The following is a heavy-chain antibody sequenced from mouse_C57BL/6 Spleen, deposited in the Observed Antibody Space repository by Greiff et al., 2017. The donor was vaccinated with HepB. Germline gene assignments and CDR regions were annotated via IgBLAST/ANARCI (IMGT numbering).Heavy chain of an antibody. CDR2: IYPRSGNT. CDR1: GYTFTSYG. J-gene: IGHJ2*01. D-gene: IGHD1-1*01. CDR3: ARRVVAYYFDY. Sequence: QVQLKESGAELARPGASVKLSCKASGYTFTSYGISWVKQRTGQGLEWIGEIYPRSGNTYYNEKFKGKATLTADKSSSTAYMELRSLTSEDSAVYFCARRVVAYYFDYWGQGTTLTVSS. V-gene: IGHV1-81*01.